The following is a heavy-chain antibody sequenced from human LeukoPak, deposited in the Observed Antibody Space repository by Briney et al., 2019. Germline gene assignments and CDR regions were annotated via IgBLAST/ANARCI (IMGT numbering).Heavy chain of an antibody. V-gene: IGHV3-74*03. D-gene: IGHD3-9*01. CDR1: GFTFSTYW. J-gene: IGHJ4*02. CDR3: ARDLDWILFDY. CDR2: IRPEGTTT. Sequence: GGSLRLSCAASGFTFSTYWMHWVRQAPGKGLVWVARIRPEGTTTAYADSVKGRFTISRDNAKNTLFLQMNSLSAEDTTVYYCARDLDWILFDYWGQGTLVTVSS.